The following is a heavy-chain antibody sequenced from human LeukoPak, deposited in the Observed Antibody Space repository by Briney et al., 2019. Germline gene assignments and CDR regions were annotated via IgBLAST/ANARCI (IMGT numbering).Heavy chain of an antibody. J-gene: IGHJ4*02. CDR1: GFTFSNYY. CDR3: ARSSSGVYIQ. CDR2: ISGDGSSI. V-gene: IGHV3-74*01. Sequence: GGSLRLSCVASGFTFSNYYTHWVRHVPGKGPVWVSRISGDGSSILYADSVKGRFTISRDNAKNSLYVQMNSLRADDSAVYYCARSSSGVYIQWGQGTLVTVSS. D-gene: IGHD2-15*01.